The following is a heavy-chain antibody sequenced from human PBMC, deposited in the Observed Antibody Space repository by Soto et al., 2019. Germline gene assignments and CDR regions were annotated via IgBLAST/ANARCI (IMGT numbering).Heavy chain of an antibody. V-gene: IGHV3-30*03. D-gene: IGHD3-10*01. Sequence: QVQLVESGGGVVQPGRSLRLSCAASGFTFSSYGMHWVRQAPGKGVEWVAVISYDGSNKYYADSVKARFTISRDNSKNTLYLQMNSLRAEDTAVYYCAPWFGAFDDWGQGTLVTVSS. CDR2: ISYDGSNK. J-gene: IGHJ4*02. CDR1: GFTFSSYG. CDR3: APWFGAFDD.